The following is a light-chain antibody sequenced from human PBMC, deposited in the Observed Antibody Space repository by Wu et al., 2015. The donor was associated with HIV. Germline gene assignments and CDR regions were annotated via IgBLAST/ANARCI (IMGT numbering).Light chain of an antibody. CDR1: QSVTSN. CDR2: ATS. CDR3: QQYNNWPPWT. V-gene: IGKV3-15*01. J-gene: IGKJ1*01. Sequence: LTQSPGTLSLSPGERATLSCRASQSVTSNYLAWYQQKPGQAPRLLIYATSNRATGIPARFSGSGSGTEFTLTISNMQSEDFAVYYCQQYNNWPPWTFGQGTKVEMK.